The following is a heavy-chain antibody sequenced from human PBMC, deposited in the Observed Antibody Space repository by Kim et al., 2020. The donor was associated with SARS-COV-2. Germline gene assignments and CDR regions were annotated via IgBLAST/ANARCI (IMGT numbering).Heavy chain of an antibody. CDR1: GFTFSSYG. Sequence: GGSLRLSCAASGFTFSSYGMHWVRQAPGKGLEWVAVISYDGSNKYYADSVKGRFTISRDNSKNTLYLQMNSLRAEDTAVYYCAMIYYYDSSGPPGGDYWGQGTLVTVSS. CDR2: ISYDGSNK. CDR3: AMIYYYDSSGPPGGDY. J-gene: IGHJ4*02. D-gene: IGHD3-22*01. V-gene: IGHV3-30*03.